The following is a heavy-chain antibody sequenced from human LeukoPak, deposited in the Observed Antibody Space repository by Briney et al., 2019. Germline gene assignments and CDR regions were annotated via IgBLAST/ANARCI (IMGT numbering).Heavy chain of an antibody. J-gene: IGHJ4*02. V-gene: IGHV3-21*01. Sequence: GGSLRLSCAASGFTFSNYSMNWVRQAPGKGLEWVSSIGRSGTSIYNADSVKGRFTISRDNAKTSLYLQMNSLRAEDTAVYYCARLISNNDGFDFWGQGTLVTVSS. CDR2: IGRSGTSI. CDR3: ARLISNNDGFDF. D-gene: IGHD1/OR15-1a*01. CDR1: GFTFSNYS.